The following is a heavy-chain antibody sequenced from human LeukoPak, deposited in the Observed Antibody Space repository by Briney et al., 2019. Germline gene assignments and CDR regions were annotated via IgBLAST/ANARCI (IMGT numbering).Heavy chain of an antibody. CDR3: ARDSSGWRAFDI. CDR1: GFTFSGYD. V-gene: IGHV3-13*04. D-gene: IGHD6-19*01. CDR2: IGTAGDT. J-gene: IGHJ3*02. Sequence: PGGSLRLSCAASGFTFSGYDMHWVRQGTGKGLEWVSGIGTAGDTYYPGSVKGRFTISRENAKNSLYLQMNSLRAGDTAVYYCARDSSGWRAFDIGGQGTMVTVSS.